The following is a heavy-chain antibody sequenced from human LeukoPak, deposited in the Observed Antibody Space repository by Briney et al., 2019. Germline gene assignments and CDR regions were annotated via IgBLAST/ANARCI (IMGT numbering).Heavy chain of an antibody. V-gene: IGHV1-69*04. CDR2: IIPILGIA. CDR1: GGTFSSYA. Sequence: ASVKVSCKASGGTFSSYAISWVRQAPGQGLEWMGRIIPILGIANYAQQFQGRVAIPADKSTSTDYMELSSLRPDDTAVYYCARALHARDVDIVATIPVDYYYGMDVWGQGTTVTVSS. CDR3: ARALHARDVDIVATIPVDYYYGMDV. D-gene: IGHD5-12*01. J-gene: IGHJ6*02.